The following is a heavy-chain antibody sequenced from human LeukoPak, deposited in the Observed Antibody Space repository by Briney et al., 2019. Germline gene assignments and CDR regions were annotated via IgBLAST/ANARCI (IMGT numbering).Heavy chain of an antibody. D-gene: IGHD2-8*01. CDR3: ARGARCTNGVCFLPYFDY. CDR2: IYHSGST. J-gene: IGHJ4*02. V-gene: IGHV4-30-2*01. CDR1: GGSISSGGYS. Sequence: SQTLSLTCAVSGGSISSGGYSWSWIRQPPGKGLEWIGYIYHSGSTYYNPSLKSRVTISVDRSKNQFSLKLSSVTAADTAVYYCARGARCTNGVCFLPYFDYWGQGTLVTVSS.